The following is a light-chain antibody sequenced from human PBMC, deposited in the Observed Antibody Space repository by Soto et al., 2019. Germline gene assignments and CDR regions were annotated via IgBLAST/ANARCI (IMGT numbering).Light chain of an antibody. Sequence: QLVLTQSPSASASLGASVKLTCTLSSGHSSYAIAWHQQQPEKGPRFLMKFNSDGSHTKGDGIPDRFSGSSSGAERYLTISSLQSEDEADYYWQTWGTGIVVFGGGTKLTVL. V-gene: IGLV4-69*01. J-gene: IGLJ2*01. CDR2: FNSDGSH. CDR1: SGHSSYA. CDR3: QTWGTGIVV.